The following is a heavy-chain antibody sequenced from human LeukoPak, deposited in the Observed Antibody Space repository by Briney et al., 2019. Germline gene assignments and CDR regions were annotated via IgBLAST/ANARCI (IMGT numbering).Heavy chain of an antibody. Sequence: PSETLSLTCTGSGGSISSYYWSWTRQPAGKGLEWIGRIYTSGSTNYNPSLTSRVTMSVDTSKNQFSLKLSSVTAADTAVYYCAREGIAAGSFYFDYWGQGTLVTVSS. CDR3: AREGIAAGSFYFDY. D-gene: IGHD6-13*01. CDR2: IYTSGST. J-gene: IGHJ4*02. CDR1: GGSISSYY. V-gene: IGHV4-4*07.